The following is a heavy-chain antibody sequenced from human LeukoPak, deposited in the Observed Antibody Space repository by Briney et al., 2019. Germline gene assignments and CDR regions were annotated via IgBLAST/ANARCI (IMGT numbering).Heavy chain of an antibody. V-gene: IGHV1-46*01. CDR3: ARVYRPIDYYDSSGHYTAGLDY. Sequence: ASVTVSCKASGYTFTSYYMHWVRQAPGQGLEWMGIINPSGGSTSYAQKFQGRVTMTRDTSTSTVYMELSSLRSEDTAVYYCARVYRPIDYYDSSGHYTAGLDYWGQGTLVTVSS. J-gene: IGHJ4*02. D-gene: IGHD3-22*01. CDR2: INPSGGST. CDR1: GYTFTSYY.